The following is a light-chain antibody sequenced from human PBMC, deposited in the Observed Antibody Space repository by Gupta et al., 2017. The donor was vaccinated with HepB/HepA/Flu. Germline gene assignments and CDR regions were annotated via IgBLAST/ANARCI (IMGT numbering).Light chain of an antibody. V-gene: IGKV1-39*01. Sequence: DIQMTQSPSSLSASGGDRVTITCRASQSIARYVNWYQQKPGKAPKLLIYAASSLQGGVPSGFSGSGSGTDFSLTISSLQPEDFAAYYCQQTYSIPWTFGLGTKVEIK. CDR2: AAS. J-gene: IGKJ1*01. CDR3: QQTYSIPWT. CDR1: QSIARY.